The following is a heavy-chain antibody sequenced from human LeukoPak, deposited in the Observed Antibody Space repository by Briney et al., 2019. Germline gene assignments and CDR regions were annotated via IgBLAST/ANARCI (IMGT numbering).Heavy chain of an antibody. CDR2: INHSGST. CDR1: GGSFSGYY. J-gene: IGHJ4*02. V-gene: IGHV4-34*01. Sequence: SETLSLTCAVYGGSFSGYYWSWIRQPLGKGLEWIGEINHSGSTNYNPSLKSRVTISVDTSKNQFSLKLSSVTAADTAVYYCARSYSSSSDFDYWGQGTLVTVSS. D-gene: IGHD6-13*01. CDR3: ARSYSSSSDFDY.